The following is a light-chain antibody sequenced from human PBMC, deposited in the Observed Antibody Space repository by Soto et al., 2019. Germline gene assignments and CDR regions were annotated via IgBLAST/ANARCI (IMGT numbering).Light chain of an antibody. Sequence: EIVMTQSPGTVSVSAGESAALSVRASQTVSRNLAWYQQRPGQAPRLLIYDISNRATGVPARFSGSGSETEFTLTIRSLQSEDFAVYFCQQYNNWPSFGQGTRLEIK. J-gene: IGKJ5*01. CDR3: QQYNNWPS. CDR2: DIS. CDR1: QTVSRN. V-gene: IGKV3-15*01.